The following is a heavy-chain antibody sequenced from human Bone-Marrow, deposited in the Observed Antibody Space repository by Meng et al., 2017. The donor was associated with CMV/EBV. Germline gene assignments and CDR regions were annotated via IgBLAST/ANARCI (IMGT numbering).Heavy chain of an antibody. V-gene: IGHV1-69*10. CDR2: IIPILGIA. D-gene: IGHD3-3*01. J-gene: IGHJ6*02. CDR3: ARLTPRITIFGVVISYYYYCGMDV. Sequence: SVKVSCKASGGTFSSYAISWVRQAPGQGLEWMGGIIPILGIANYAQKFQGRVTITADKSTSTAYMELSSLRSEDTAVYYCARLTPRITIFGVVISYYYYCGMDVWGQGTTVTVSS. CDR1: GGTFSSYA.